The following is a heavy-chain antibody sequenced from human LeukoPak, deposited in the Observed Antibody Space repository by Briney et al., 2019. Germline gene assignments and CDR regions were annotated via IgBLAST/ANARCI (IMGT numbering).Heavy chain of an antibody. J-gene: IGHJ4*02. D-gene: IGHD2-2*01. CDR3: ARVGSTSSGAY. CDR1: GGTFSSYA. V-gene: IGHV1-8*02. CDR2: MNPNSGNT. Sequence: ASVKVSCKASGGTFSSYAINWVRQATGQGLEWMGWMNPNSGNTGYAQKFQGRVTMTRDMSTSTVYMELSSLRSEDTAVYYCARVGSTSSGAYWGQGTLVTVSS.